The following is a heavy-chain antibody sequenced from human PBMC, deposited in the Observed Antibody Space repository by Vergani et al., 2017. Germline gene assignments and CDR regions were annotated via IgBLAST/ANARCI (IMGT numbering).Heavy chain of an antibody. J-gene: IGHJ4*02. CDR1: GFTLSNYD. CDR2: IQFDGSNQ. Sequence: QVQLLESGGGVVQRGGSLRLSCATSGFTLSNYDMQWIRQGPGKGLEFVAFIQFDGSNQYYADSVKGRFTLSRDFSKNTLYLQMNSLRTDDTATYYCAKHFRGWGIDYWGQGTQVIVSS. CDR3: AKHFRGWGIDY. V-gene: IGHV3-30*02. D-gene: IGHD3-16*01.